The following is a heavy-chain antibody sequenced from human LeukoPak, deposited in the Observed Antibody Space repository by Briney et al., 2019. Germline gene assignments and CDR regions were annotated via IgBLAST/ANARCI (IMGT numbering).Heavy chain of an antibody. CDR3: ARGYSGYDPPRRYYFDY. V-gene: IGHV4-34*01. Sequence: PSETLSLTCAVYGGSFSGYYWSWMRQPPGKGLEWIGEINHSGSTNYNPSLKSRVTISVDTSKNEFSLKLSSVTAADTAVYYCARGYSGYDPPRRYYFDYWGQGTLVTVSS. CDR1: GGSFSGYY. CDR2: INHSGST. J-gene: IGHJ4*02. D-gene: IGHD5-12*01.